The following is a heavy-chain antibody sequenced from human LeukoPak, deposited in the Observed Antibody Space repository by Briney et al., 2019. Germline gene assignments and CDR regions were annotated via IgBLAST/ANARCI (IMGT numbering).Heavy chain of an antibody. V-gene: IGHV7-4-1*02. CDR1: GYTFTGYY. Sequence: ASVKVSCKASGYTFTGYYMHWVRQAPGQGLEWMGWINTNTGNPTYAQGFTGRFVFSLDTSVSTAYLQISSLKAEDTAVYYCARDPGGYNSYYYYMDVWGKGTTVTVSS. J-gene: IGHJ6*03. D-gene: IGHD5-24*01. CDR2: INTNTGNP. CDR3: ARDPGGYNSYYYYMDV.